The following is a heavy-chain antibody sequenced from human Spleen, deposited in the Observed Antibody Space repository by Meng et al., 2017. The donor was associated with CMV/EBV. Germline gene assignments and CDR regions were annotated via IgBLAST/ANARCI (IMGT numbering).Heavy chain of an antibody. CDR3: ARVGTTMIVVVHAYMDV. D-gene: IGHD3-22*01. V-gene: IGHV3-11*05. CDR2: ISNSGSYT. J-gene: IGHJ6*03. Sequence: QVQLVESGGXXXXPXXVLXLSCAAAGFPFSDYYMSWIRQAPGKGLEWVLYISNSGSYTNYADSVKGRFTISRDNAKNSLYLQMNSLRAEDTAVYYCARVGTTMIVVVHAYMDVWGKGTTVTVSS. CDR1: GFPFSDYY.